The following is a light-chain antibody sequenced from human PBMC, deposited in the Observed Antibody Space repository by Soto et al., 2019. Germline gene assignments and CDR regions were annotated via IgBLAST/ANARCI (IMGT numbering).Light chain of an antibody. CDR3: QQYNNWPFT. CDR1: QSISSN. V-gene: IGKV3-15*01. J-gene: IGKJ3*01. CDR2: GES. Sequence: EIVMTQSPATLSVSPGERATLSCRASQSISSNLAWYQQKPGQAPRLLIYGESTRATGIPATFSGSGSGTEFTLTISSLQSEDFAVYYFQQYNNWPFTFGPGTKVDIK.